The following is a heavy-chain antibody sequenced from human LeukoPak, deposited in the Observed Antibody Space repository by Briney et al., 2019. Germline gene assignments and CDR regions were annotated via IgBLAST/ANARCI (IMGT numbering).Heavy chain of an antibody. CDR2: INHSGST. J-gene: IGHJ4*02. CDR3: ASRNDSSGSFDY. Sequence: PSETLSLTCTVSGGSISTYYWSWIRQPPGKGLEWIGEINHSGSTNYNPSLKSRVTISVDTSKNQFSLKLSSVTAADTAVYYCASRNDSSGSFDYWGQGTLVTVSS. D-gene: IGHD3-22*01. CDR1: GGSISTYY. V-gene: IGHV4-34*01.